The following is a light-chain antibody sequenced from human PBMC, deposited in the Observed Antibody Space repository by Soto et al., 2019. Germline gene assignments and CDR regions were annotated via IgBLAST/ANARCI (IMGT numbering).Light chain of an antibody. J-gene: IGLJ3*02. Sequence: QPVLTQSPSASASLGASVKLTCTLSSGHSSYAIAWHQQQPEKGPRYLMKLNSDGSHSKGDGIPDRFSGSSSGAERYLTISSLQSEDGADYYCQTWGTGWVFGGGTKLTVL. CDR3: QTWGTGWV. CDR1: SGHSSYA. V-gene: IGLV4-69*01. CDR2: LNSDGSH.